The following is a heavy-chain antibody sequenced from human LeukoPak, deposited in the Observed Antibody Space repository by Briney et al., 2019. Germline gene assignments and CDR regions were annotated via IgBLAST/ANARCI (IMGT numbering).Heavy chain of an antibody. J-gene: IGHJ4*02. CDR3: GRDYEERTTDY. Sequence: GGSLRLSCAASGFTFSSYWMSWVRQAPGKGLEWVANIKQDGSEKYYVDSVKGRFTISRDYAKSSLYLQMNSLRAEDTAVYYCGRDYEERTTDYWGQGTLVTVSS. CDR1: GFTFSSYW. V-gene: IGHV3-7*01. CDR2: IKQDGSEK. D-gene: IGHD3-16*01.